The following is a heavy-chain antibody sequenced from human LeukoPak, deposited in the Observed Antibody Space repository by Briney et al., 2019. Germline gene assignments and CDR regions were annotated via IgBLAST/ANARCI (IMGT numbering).Heavy chain of an antibody. CDR1: GGTFSSYA. CDR2: IIPIFGTA. V-gene: IGHV1-69*05. J-gene: IGHJ4*02. D-gene: IGHD3-16*01. CDR3: AIRWGDGLFDY. Sequence: SVKVSCKASGGTFSSYAISWVRQAPGQGLDWMGGIIPIFGTAKYAQKFQGRVTITTDESTSTAYVELSSLRSEDTAVYYCAIRWGDGLFDYWGQGTLVTVSS.